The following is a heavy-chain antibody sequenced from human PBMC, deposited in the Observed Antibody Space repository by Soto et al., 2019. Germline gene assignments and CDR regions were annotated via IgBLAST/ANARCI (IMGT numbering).Heavy chain of an antibody. CDR2: IYYSGST. CDR3: AREVNTYYDDSSVGTYYFDE. Sequence: SETLSLTCTVSGGSISSYYWSWIRQPPGKGLEWIGYIYYSGSTNYNPSLKSRVTISVDTSKNQFSLKLSSVTAADTAVYYCAREVNTYYDDSSVGTYYFDERGQGALVTV. CDR1: GGSISSYY. V-gene: IGHV4-59*01. J-gene: IGHJ4*02. D-gene: IGHD3-22*01.